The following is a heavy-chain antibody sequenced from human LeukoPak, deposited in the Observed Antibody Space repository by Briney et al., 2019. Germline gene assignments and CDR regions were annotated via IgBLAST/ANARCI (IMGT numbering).Heavy chain of an antibody. D-gene: IGHD6-19*01. CDR2: ISYDGSNK. CDR3: ANKDSSGWYESGY. CDR1: GFTFSSYG. J-gene: IGHJ4*02. V-gene: IGHV3-30*18. Sequence: GGSLRLSCAASGFTFSSYGMHWVRQAPGKGLEWVAVISYDGSNKYYADSVKGRFTISRGNSKNTLYLQMNSLRAEDTAVYYCANKDSSGWYESGYWGQGTLVTVSS.